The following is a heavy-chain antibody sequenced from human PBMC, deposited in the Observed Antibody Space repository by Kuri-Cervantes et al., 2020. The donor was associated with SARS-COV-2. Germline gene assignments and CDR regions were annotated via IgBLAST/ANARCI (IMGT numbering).Heavy chain of an antibody. CDR3: AGQYSSSSGWFDP. J-gene: IGHJ5*02. D-gene: IGHD6-6*01. CDR2: IHYSGTT. V-gene: IGHV4-59*08. CDR1: GDSINSYY. Sequence: SETLSLTCTVSGDSINSYYWSWIRQPPGKGLEWVGYIHYSGTTNYNPSLEGRGTISVDTSKTQFSLKLSSVTAADTAVYYCAGQYSSSSGWFDPWGQGTLVTVSS.